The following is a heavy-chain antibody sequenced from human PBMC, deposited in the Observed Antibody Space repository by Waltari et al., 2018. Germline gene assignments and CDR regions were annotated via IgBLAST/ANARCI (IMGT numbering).Heavy chain of an antibody. D-gene: IGHD2-2*01. V-gene: IGHV3-30-3*01. Sequence: QVQLVESGGGVVQPGRSLRLSCAASGFTFSSYAMQWVRQAQGKGLECVAVRSYDGSNKYYADSVKGRFTISRDNSKNTLYLQMNSLRAEDTAVYYCARARHIVVVPAAPEDYWGQGTLVTVSS. CDR3: ARARHIVVVPAAPEDY. J-gene: IGHJ4*02. CDR2: RSYDGSNK. CDR1: GFTFSSYA.